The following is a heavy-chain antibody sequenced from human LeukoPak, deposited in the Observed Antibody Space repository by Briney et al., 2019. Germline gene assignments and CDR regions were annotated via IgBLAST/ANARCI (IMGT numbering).Heavy chain of an antibody. J-gene: IGHJ5*02. D-gene: IGHD6-6*01. CDR3: AKDYSSSLTNWFDP. Sequence: GGSLRLSCAASGFTFSSYAMSWVRQAPGKGLEWVSGISGGGGSTYYADSVKGQFTISRDNSKNTLYLQMNSLRAEDTAVYYCAKDYSSSLTNWFDPWGQGTLVTVSS. V-gene: IGHV3-23*01. CDR2: ISGGGGST. CDR1: GFTFSSYA.